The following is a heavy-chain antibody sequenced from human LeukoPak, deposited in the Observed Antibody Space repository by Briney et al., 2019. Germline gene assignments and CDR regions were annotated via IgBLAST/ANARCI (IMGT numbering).Heavy chain of an antibody. CDR2: IKQDGSEK. D-gene: IGHD3-22*01. J-gene: IGHJ4*02. V-gene: IGHV3-7*01. CDR3: AGEYYYDSRGYYLDY. CDR1: GFTFSSYW. Sequence: GGSLRLSCAASGFTFSSYWMSWVRQAPGKGLEWVANIKQDGSEKYYVDSVKGRFTISRDNAKNSLYLQMNSLRAEDTAVYYCAGEYYYDSRGYYLDYGGQETRVTVPS.